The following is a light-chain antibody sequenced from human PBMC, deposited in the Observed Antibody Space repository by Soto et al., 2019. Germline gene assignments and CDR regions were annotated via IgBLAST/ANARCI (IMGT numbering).Light chain of an antibody. CDR2: GAS. CDR1: QSVSSTY. J-gene: IGKJ2*01. V-gene: IGKV3-20*01. Sequence: EIVLTQSPGTLSLSPGERATLSCRASQSVSSTYLAWYQQKPGQGPRLLIYGASSRATGIPDRFSGSGSGTDFTLTISRLEPEDFAVYYCQQHDSSPRYTFGQGTKLEIK. CDR3: QQHDSSPRYT.